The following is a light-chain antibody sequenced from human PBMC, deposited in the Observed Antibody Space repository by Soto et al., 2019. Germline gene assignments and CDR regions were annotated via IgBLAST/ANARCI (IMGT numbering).Light chain of an antibody. CDR1: SSDVGGYHY. V-gene: IGLV2-14*01. Sequence: QSALTQPASVSGSPGQSITISCTGPSSDVGGYHYVSWYQQHPGKVPKLIIFEVLRRPSGISNRFSGSKSGNTASLTISGLQAEYEADYYCCAYTTTSTFVFGVGPKGTVL. CDR2: EVL. CDR3: CAYTTTSTFV. J-gene: IGLJ2*01.